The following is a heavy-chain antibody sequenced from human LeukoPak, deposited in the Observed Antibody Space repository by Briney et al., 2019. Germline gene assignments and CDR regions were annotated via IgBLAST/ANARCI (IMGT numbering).Heavy chain of an antibody. CDR3: AKGGQTDRFDY. J-gene: IGHJ4*02. CDR2: ITNSGGNT. CDR1: GFTFPSYA. V-gene: IGHV3-23*01. D-gene: IGHD5-12*01. Sequence: GGSLRLSCAASGFTFPSYAMSWVRQAPGKGLEWVSGITNSGGNTYYADSVKGWFTISRDNSKSTLYLQMNSLRAEDTAVFYCAKGGQTDRFDYWGQGALVTVSS.